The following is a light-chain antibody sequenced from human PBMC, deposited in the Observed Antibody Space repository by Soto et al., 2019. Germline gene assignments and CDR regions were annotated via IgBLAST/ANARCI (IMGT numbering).Light chain of an antibody. V-gene: IGKV3-20*01. Sequence: EIVLTQSPGTLSLSPGERATLSCRASQSVSSSYLAWYQQKPGQAPRLLIYGASSRATGIPDRFSGSGSGTDFTLTISRREPEDFALYYCQQYGSSPQTFGQGTKVEIK. CDR2: GAS. CDR3: QQYGSSPQT. CDR1: QSVSSSY. J-gene: IGKJ1*01.